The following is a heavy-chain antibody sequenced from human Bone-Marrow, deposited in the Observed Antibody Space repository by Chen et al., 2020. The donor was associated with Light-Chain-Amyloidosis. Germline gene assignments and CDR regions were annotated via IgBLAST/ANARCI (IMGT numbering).Heavy chain of an antibody. Sequence: EVQLVESGGGLVQPGGSLRLSCAASGFTFRKNWMHWVRQAPGKGLVWVSRIESDGSSTSYADSVKGRFTISRDNAKNTLYLQMNSLRAEDTAVYYCARASRLYDSGPYTLIDYWGQGTLVTVSP. D-gene: IGHD3-22*01. CDR2: IESDGSST. CDR1: GFTFRKNW. V-gene: IGHV3-74*01. J-gene: IGHJ4*02. CDR3: ARASRLYDSGPYTLIDY.